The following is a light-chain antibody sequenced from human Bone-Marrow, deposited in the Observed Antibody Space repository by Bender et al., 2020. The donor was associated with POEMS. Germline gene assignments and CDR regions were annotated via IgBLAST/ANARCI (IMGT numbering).Light chain of an antibody. CDR1: SSDVGGYNY. CDR2: DVS. CDR3: CSYAGAYTFV. Sequence: QSALTQPASVSGSPGQSITISCTGTSSDVGGYNYVSWYQQHPGKAPKLMIYDVSNRPSGVSNRFSGSKSGNTASLTISGLQAEDEAVYYCCSYAGAYTFVLGTGTTVTVL. J-gene: IGLJ1*01. V-gene: IGLV2-14*01.